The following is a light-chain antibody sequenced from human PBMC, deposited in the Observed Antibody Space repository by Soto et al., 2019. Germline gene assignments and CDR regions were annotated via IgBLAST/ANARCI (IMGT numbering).Light chain of an antibody. CDR2: DVS. V-gene: IGLV2-14*01. CDR1: SNDVGGYNY. Sequence: QSALTQPASVSGSPGQSITISCTGSSNDVGGYNYVSWYQQHPGKAPKLMIYDVSDRPSGVSNRFSGSKSGNTASLTISGLHAEDEADYYCSSYTSSSTRVFGTGTKLTVL. CDR3: SSYTSSSTRV. J-gene: IGLJ1*01.